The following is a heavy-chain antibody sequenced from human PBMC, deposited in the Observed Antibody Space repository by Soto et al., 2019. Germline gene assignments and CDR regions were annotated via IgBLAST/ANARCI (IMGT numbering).Heavy chain of an antibody. CDR3: ARDRTVTTHYYYYYGMDV. CDR2: ISSSSSTI. Sequence: GSLRLSCAASGFTFSSYSMNWVRQAPGKGLEWVSYISSSSSTIYYADSVKGRFTISRDNAKNSLYLQMNSLRDEDTAVYYCARDRTVTTHYYYYYGMDVWGQGTTVTVSS. J-gene: IGHJ6*02. D-gene: IGHD4-4*01. V-gene: IGHV3-48*02. CDR1: GFTFSSYS.